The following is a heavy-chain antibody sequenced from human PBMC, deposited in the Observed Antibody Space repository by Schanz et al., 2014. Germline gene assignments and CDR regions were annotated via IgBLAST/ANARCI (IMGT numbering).Heavy chain of an antibody. CDR3: VKDAYCAGDCFPAEYFQH. Sequence: QVQLVESGGGVVQPGRSLRLSCAAYGFTLSSYAMHWVRQAPGKGLEWVAVISYDGSNKYYADSVKGRFTISRDNSKNTLYLQMNTLRAEDTAVYYCVKDAYCAGDCFPAEYFQHWGQGTLVTVSS. J-gene: IGHJ1*01. CDR2: ISYDGSNK. CDR1: GFTLSSYA. D-gene: IGHD2-21*02. V-gene: IGHV3-30-3*01.